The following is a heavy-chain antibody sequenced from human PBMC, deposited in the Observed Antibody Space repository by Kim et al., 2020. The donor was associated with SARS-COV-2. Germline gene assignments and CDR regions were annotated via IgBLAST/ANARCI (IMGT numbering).Heavy chain of an antibody. D-gene: IGHD2-15*01. CDR2: VSYEGRNT. CDR1: GFTFSNYG. Sequence: GGSLRLSCVASGFTFSNYGIHWVRQAPGKGLEWVAIVSYEGRNTKYAASVEGRFTISRDNSKNTLYLQMNSLRTEDTALYYCVKEAAFTTVVVDYYFDYWGQGTLVTVSS. V-gene: IGHV3-30*18. CDR3: VKEAAFTTVVVDYYFDY. J-gene: IGHJ4*02.